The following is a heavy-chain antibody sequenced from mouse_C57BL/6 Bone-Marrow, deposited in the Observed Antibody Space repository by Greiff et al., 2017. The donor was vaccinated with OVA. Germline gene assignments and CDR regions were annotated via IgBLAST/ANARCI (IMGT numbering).Heavy chain of an antibody. CDR2: IDPENGDT. Sequence: EVQLQQSGAELVRPGASVKLSCTASGFNIKDDYMHWVKQRPEQGLEWIGWIDPENGDTEYASKFQGKATITADTSSNTAYLQLSSLTSEEPAVYYCTSYGNFDDWGQGTTLTVSS. D-gene: IGHD2-1*01. CDR3: TSYGNFDD. V-gene: IGHV14-4*01. J-gene: IGHJ2*01. CDR1: GFNIKDDY.